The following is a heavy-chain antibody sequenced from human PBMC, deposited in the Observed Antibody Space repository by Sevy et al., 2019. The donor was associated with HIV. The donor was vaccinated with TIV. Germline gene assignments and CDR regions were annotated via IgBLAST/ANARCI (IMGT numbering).Heavy chain of an antibody. CDR3: ARRKIAAAGRSFDY. J-gene: IGHJ4*02. Sequence: GGSLRLSCAASGFTFSSYSMNWVRQAPGKGLEWVSSISSSSSYIYYADSVKGRFTISRDNAKNSLYLQMNSLRAEDTAVYYCARRKIAAAGRSFDYWGQGTLVTVSS. D-gene: IGHD6-13*01. CDR2: ISSSSSYI. CDR1: GFTFSSYS. V-gene: IGHV3-21*01.